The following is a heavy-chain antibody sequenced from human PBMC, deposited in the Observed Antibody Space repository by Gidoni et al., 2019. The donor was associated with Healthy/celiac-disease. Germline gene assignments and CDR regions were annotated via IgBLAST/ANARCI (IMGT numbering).Heavy chain of an antibody. CDR2: ISGSGGST. Sequence: EVQLLESGGGLVQPGGSLRLSCAASGFTFSRYAMSWVRQAPGKGLEWVSAISGSGGSTYYADSVKGRFTISRDNSKNTLYLQMNSLRAEDTAVYYCAKDLGYCSGGSCYSPWFDPWGQGTLVTVSS. J-gene: IGHJ5*02. CDR1: GFTFSRYA. CDR3: AKDLGYCSGGSCYSPWFDP. D-gene: IGHD2-15*01. V-gene: IGHV3-23*01.